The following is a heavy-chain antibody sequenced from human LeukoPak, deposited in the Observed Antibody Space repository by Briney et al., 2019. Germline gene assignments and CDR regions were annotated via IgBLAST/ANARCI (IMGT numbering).Heavy chain of an antibody. CDR1: GYTFTGYY. V-gene: IGHV1-2*02. J-gene: IGHJ5*02. D-gene: IGHD3-22*01. CDR2: INPNSGGT. CDR3: ARGPMIVVVRSWFDP. Sequence: ASVKVSCKASGYTFTGYYMHWVRQAPGQGLEWMGWINPNSGGTNYAQKFQGRVTMTRDTSTSTVYMELSSLRSEDTAVYYCARGPMIVVVRSWFDPWGQGTLVTVSS.